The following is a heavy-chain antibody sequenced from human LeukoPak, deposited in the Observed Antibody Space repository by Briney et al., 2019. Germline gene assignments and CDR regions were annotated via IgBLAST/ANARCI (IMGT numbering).Heavy chain of an antibody. CDR2: INPNSGGT. Sequence: ASVKVSCKASGYTFTDYYMHWVRQAPGQGLEWMGRINPNSGGTNYAQKFQGRVTMTRDTSISTAYMELSRLRSDDTAVYYCVRENYYDGSGSPSASAPVDHWGQGTLVTVSS. V-gene: IGHV1-2*06. D-gene: IGHD3-22*01. J-gene: IGHJ4*02. CDR1: GYTFTDYY. CDR3: VRENYYDGSGSPSASAPVDH.